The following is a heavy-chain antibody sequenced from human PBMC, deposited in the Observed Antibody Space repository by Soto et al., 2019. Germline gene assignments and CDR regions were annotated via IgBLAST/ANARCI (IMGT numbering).Heavy chain of an antibody. V-gene: IGHV1-8*01. Sequence: QVQLVQSGAEVKKPGSSVKVSCKASGYTFTSYEINWVRQATGQGLEWMGWMNPNSGDTGYAQKFQGRVTMTRNTAISTAYMELSSLRSEDTAVYYCARGELLWFGELLRWGQGTLVTVSS. J-gene: IGHJ4*02. CDR3: ARGELLWFGELLR. CDR2: MNPNSGDT. CDR1: GYTFTSYE. D-gene: IGHD3-10*01.